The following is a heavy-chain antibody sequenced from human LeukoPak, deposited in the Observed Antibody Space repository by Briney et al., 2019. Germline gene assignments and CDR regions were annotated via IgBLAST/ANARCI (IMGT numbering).Heavy chain of an antibody. D-gene: IGHD1-26*01. CDR3: ARGTYSGSYPPDDAFDI. CDR2: IHPSGGST. J-gene: IGHJ3*02. V-gene: IGHV1-46*01. CDR1: GYTFTSYY. Sequence: GASVKVSCKASGYTFTSYYMHWVRQAPGQGLEWMGIIHPSGGSTSYPQKFQGRVTMTRDTSTSTVYMELSSLRSEDTAVYYCARGTYSGSYPPDDAFDIWGQGTMVTVSS.